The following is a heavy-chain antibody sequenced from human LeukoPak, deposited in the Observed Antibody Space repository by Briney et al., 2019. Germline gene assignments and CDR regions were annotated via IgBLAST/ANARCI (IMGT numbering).Heavy chain of an antibody. V-gene: IGHV1-69*04. CDR2: IIPILGIA. J-gene: IGHJ5*02. CDR1: GYTFTSYD. Sequence: ASVKVSCKASGYTFTSYDISWVRQAPGQGLEWMGRIIPILGIANYAQKFQGRVTITADKSTSTAYMELSSLRSEDTAVYYCASERVGATSSLTSTLHWFDPWGQGTLVTVSS. CDR3: ASERVGATSSLTSTLHWFDP. D-gene: IGHD1-26*01.